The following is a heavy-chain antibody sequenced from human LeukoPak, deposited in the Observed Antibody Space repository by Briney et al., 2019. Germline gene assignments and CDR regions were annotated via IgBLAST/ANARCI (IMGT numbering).Heavy chain of an antibody. CDR1: GYAFTSNY. CDR3: ARDQEGFDY. J-gene: IGHJ4*02. Sequence: ASVKVSCEASGYAFTSNYIHWVRQAPGQGLEWMGMIYPRDGSTSYAQKFQGRVTVTRDTSTSTVHMELSGLRSEDKAVYYCARDQEGFDYWGQGTLVTVSS. V-gene: IGHV1-46*01. CDR2: IYPRDGST.